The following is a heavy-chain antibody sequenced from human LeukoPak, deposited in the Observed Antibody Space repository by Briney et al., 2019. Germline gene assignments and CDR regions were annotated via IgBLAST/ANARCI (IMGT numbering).Heavy chain of an antibody. D-gene: IGHD3-10*01. Sequence: ASVKVSCKASGYTFTGYYMHWVRQAPGQGLEWMGWINPNSGGTNYAQKFQGRVTMTRDTSISTAYMELSRLRSDDTAVYYCARVRLRYYYGSGSYPNWGQGTLVTVSS. CDR3: ARVRLRYYYGSGSYPN. CDR1: GYTFTGYY. CDR2: INPNSGGT. V-gene: IGHV1-2*02. J-gene: IGHJ4*02.